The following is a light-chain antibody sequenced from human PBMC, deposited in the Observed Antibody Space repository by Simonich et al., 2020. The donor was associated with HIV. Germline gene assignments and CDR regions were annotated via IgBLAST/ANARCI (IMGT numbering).Light chain of an antibody. V-gene: IGKV2D-29*02. CDR2: EVS. J-gene: IGKJ3*01. CDR1: QSLLHSDGQTY. CDR3: MQSIQLLFT. Sequence: DIVMTQSPLSLPVTPGEPASISCRASQSLLHSDGQTYLYWSLQKPGQSPQLLIYEVSNRFSGVPDRFSGSGSVTDFTLKISRVEAEDVGVYYCMQSIQLLFTFGPGTKVDIK.